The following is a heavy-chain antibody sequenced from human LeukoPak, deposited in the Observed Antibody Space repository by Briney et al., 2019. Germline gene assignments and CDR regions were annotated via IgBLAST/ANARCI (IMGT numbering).Heavy chain of an antibody. Sequence: GALRLSCAASGFTFSDYYMSWIRQAPGKGLEWVGRIKSKTDGGTIDYAAPVKGRFTISRDDSKNTLFLQMNSLKIEDTAVYYCTTVTLRPVGLWGQGTLVTVSS. D-gene: IGHD3-10*01. J-gene: IGHJ4*02. CDR1: GFTFSDYY. V-gene: IGHV3-15*05. CDR3: TTVTLRPVGL. CDR2: IKSKTDGGTI.